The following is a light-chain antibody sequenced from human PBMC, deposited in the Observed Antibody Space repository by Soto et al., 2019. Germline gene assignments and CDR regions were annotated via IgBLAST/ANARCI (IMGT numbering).Light chain of an antibody. CDR2: SAS. J-gene: IGKJ4*02. CDR3: QQTYSSTLT. Sequence: DIQMTPSPSSLSASVGDRVTITCRASQIISNYLNWYQQKPGKAPKILIYSASILHVGVPSRFSGSESGTDFTLTISSVQPEDFGTYYCQQTYSSTLTFGGGTKVEVK. CDR1: QIISNY. V-gene: IGKV1-39*01.